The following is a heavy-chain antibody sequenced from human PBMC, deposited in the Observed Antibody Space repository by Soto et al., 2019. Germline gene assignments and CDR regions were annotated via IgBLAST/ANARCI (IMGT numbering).Heavy chain of an antibody. CDR2: MNPNSGNT. CDR3: ARTLYGDNVDY. Sequence: ASVKVSCKASGYIFVNYGIAWVRQATGQGLEWMGWMNPNSGNTGYAQKFQGRVTMTRNTSISTAYMELSSLRSEDTAVYYCARTLYGDNVDYWGQGTLVTVSS. D-gene: IGHD4-17*01. CDR1: GYIFVNYG. V-gene: IGHV1-8*02. J-gene: IGHJ4*02.